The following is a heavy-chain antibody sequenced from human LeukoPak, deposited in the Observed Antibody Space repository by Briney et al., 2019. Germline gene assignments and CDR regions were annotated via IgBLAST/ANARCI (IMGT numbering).Heavy chain of an antibody. D-gene: IGHD3-22*01. CDR2: IIPIFGTA. Sequence: GSSVKVSCKASGGTFSSYAISWVRQAPGQGLERMGGIIPIFGTANYAQKFQGRVTITADESTSTAYMELSSLRSEDTAVYYCARSRSRYYYDSSGYYHERGTLYNWFDPWGQGILVTVSS. CDR1: GGTFSSYA. J-gene: IGHJ5*02. V-gene: IGHV1-69*01. CDR3: ARSRSRYYYDSSGYYHERGTLYNWFDP.